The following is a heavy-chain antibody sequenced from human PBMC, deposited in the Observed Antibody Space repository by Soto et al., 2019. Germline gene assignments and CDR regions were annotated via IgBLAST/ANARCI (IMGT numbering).Heavy chain of an antibody. Sequence: ASVKVSCKASGYTFTSYGISWVRQAPGQGLEWMGWISAYNGNANYAQKLQGRVTMTTDTSTSTAYMELRSLRSDDTAVYYCARGATRTTVKPIDYWGQRTLVTVSS. V-gene: IGHV1-18*04. CDR2: ISAYNGNA. CDR1: GYTFTSYG. D-gene: IGHD4-17*01. J-gene: IGHJ4*02. CDR3: ARGATRTTVKPIDY.